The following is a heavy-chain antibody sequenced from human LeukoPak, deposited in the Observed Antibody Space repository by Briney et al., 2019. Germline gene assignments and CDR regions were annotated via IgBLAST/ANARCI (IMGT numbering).Heavy chain of an antibody. CDR1: GGSISSGSYY. CDR2: IYTSGST. V-gene: IGHV4-61*02. D-gene: IGHD3-10*01. Sequence: PSEALSPTCTVSGGSISSGSYYWSWIRQPAGKGLEWIGRIYTSGSTNYNPSLKSRVTISVDTSKNQFSLKLSSVTAADTAVYYCARGSQTYYYGSGSSRFDYWGQGTLVTVSS. CDR3: ARGSQTYYYGSGSSRFDY. J-gene: IGHJ4*02.